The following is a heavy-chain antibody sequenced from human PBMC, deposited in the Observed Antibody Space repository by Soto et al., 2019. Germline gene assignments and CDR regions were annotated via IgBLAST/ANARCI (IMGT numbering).Heavy chain of an antibody. CDR1: GGTFSSYT. Sequence: GASVKVSCKASGGTFSSYTISWVRQAPGQGLEWMGRIIPILGIANYAQKFQGRVTITADKSTSTAYVELSSLRSEDTAVYYCARGRGYSGYDEGYYYGMDVWGQGTTVTVSS. V-gene: IGHV1-69*02. D-gene: IGHD5-12*01. CDR2: IIPILGIA. J-gene: IGHJ6*02. CDR3: ARGRGYSGYDEGYYYGMDV.